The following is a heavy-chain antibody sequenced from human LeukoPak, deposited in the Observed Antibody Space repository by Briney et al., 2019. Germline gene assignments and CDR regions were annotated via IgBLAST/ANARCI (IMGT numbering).Heavy chain of an antibody. D-gene: IGHD4-17*01. J-gene: IGHJ6*03. CDR2: IYTSGST. CDR3: ARDRTTPNPPDDYGDYVGIPGYYYYMDV. V-gene: IGHV4-4*07. Sequence: SETLSLTCTVSGDSISSYYWSWIRQPAGKGLEWIGRIYTSGSTNYNPSLKSRVTMSVDTSKNQFSLKLSSVTAADTAVYYCARDRTTPNPPDDYGDYVGIPGYYYYMDVWGKGTTVTVSS. CDR1: GDSISSYY.